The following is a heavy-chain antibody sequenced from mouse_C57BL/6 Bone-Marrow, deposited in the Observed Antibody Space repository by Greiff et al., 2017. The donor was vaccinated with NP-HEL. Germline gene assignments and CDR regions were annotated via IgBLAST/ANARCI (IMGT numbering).Heavy chain of an antibody. Sequence: EAGGIDFSRYWMSWVRRAPGKGLEWIGEINPDSSTINYAPSLKDKFIISRDNAKNTLYLQMSKVRSEDTALYYCARQKKAQATSYFDYWGQGTTLTVSS. V-gene: IGHV4-1*01. D-gene: IGHD3-2*02. J-gene: IGHJ2*01. CDR1: GIDFSRYW. CDR2: INPDSSTI. CDR3: ARQKKAQATSYFDY.